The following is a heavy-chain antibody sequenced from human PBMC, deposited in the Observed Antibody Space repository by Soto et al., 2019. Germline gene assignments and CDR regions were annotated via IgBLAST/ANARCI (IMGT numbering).Heavy chain of an antibody. Sequence: EVQLVESGGGLVQPGGSMRLSCAGCGFTLSSHAMNWVRQAPGKGLEWVAFIHSIRSIIYYEDSVKGRFTISTDNAKNSLYLQMESLRDEDTAVYYCARDARNADYDYWGQGTLVTVSS. CDR1: GFTLSSHA. V-gene: IGHV3-48*02. CDR3: ARDARNADYDY. D-gene: IGHD3-16*01. CDR2: IHSIRSII. J-gene: IGHJ4*02.